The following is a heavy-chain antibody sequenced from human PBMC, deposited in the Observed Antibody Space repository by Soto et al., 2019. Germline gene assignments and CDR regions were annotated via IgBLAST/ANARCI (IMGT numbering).Heavy chain of an antibody. V-gene: IGHV5-10-1*01. Sequence: PGESLKISCKGSGYSFTSYWISWVRQMPGKGLEWMGRIDPSDSYTNYSPSFQGHVTISADKSISTAYLQWSSLKASDTAMYHCARGSLWFGELLSFYYYYGMDVWGQGTTVTVSS. CDR2: IDPSDSYT. D-gene: IGHD3-10*01. CDR1: GYSFTSYW. CDR3: ARGSLWFGELLSFYYYYGMDV. J-gene: IGHJ6*02.